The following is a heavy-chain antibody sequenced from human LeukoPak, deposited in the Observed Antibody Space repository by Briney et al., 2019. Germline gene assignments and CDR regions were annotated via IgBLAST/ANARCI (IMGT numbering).Heavy chain of an antibody. V-gene: IGHV3-7*01. CDR1: GSTFSSYA. Sequence: PGGSLRLSCAASGSTFSSYAMHWVRQAPGKGLEWVANIKQDGSEKYYVDSVKGRFTISRDNAKNSLYLQMNSLRAEDTAVYYCARVSPNTVTTLPYFDYWGQGTLVTVSS. D-gene: IGHD4-17*01. CDR2: IKQDGSEK. J-gene: IGHJ4*02. CDR3: ARVSPNTVTTLPYFDY.